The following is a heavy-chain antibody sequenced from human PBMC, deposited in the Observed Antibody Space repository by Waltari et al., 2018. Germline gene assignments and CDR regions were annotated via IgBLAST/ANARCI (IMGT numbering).Heavy chain of an antibody. Sequence: QVQLVESGGGVVQPGRSLRLSCAASGFTFSSYGMHRVRQAPGKGLEWVAVIWYDGSNKYYADSVKGRFTISRDNSKNTLYLQMNSLRAEDTAVYYCAREDIVATISFDYWGQGTLVTVSS. D-gene: IGHD5-12*01. CDR3: AREDIVATISFDY. J-gene: IGHJ4*02. CDR2: IWYDGSNK. V-gene: IGHV3-33*01. CDR1: GFTFSSYG.